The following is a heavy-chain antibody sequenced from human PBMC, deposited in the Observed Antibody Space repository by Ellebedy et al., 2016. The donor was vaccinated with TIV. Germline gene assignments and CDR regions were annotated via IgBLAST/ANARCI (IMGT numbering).Heavy chain of an antibody. V-gene: IGHV5-51*01. Sequence: GESLKISCNGSGDTFTSHWIGWVRQMPGKGLEWMGIIYPGDSDTRYSPSFEGQVTMSADKSISTDYLQWSSLKASDTAMYYCARGRFLEWSLYVQEGSFDIWGQGTMVTVSS. J-gene: IGHJ3*02. CDR1: GDTFTSHW. CDR2: IYPGDSDT. CDR3: ARGRFLEWSLYVQEGSFDI. D-gene: IGHD3-3*01.